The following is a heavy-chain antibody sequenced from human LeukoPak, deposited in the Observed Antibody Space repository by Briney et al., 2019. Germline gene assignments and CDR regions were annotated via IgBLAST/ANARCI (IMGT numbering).Heavy chain of an antibody. CDR3: ARETRTYCGGDCYSNWFDP. V-gene: IGHV4-39*02. CDR1: GGSISSTSYY. D-gene: IGHD2-21*01. CDR2: IYYSGTT. J-gene: IGHJ5*02. Sequence: PSETLSLTCTVSGGSISSTSYYWGWIRQPPGKGLEWIGSIYYSGTTYYNPSLKSRVTISVDTSKNQFSLKLSSVTAADTAVYYCARETRTYCGGDCYSNWFDPWGQGTLVTVSS.